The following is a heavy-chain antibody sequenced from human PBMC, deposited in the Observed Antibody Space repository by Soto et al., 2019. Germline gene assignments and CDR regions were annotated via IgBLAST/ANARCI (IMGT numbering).Heavy chain of an antibody. Sequence: QVQLVQSGAEVKKPGASVKVSCKTSGYTYTEYPIHWVRQAPGQGLEWMGWINVGNGNAKYSEKYQGRVTMTRDTXXXXXXXXXXXXXXXXXXXXXXXXSXERGYWGQGTLVTVSS. V-gene: IGHV1-3*01. CDR3: XXSXERGY. CDR1: GYTYTEYP. CDR2: INVGNGNA. J-gene: IGHJ4*02.